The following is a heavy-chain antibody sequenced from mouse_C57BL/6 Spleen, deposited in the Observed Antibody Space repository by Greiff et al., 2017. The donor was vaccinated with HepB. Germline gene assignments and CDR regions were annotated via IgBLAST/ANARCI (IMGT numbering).Heavy chain of an antibody. CDR1: GYTFTSYW. CDR3: ARGGGFITTVVDY. Sequence: VQLQQPGAELVRPGTSVKLSCKASGYTFTSYWMHWVKQRPGQGLEWIGVIDPSDSYTNYNQKFKGKATLTVDTSSSTAYMQLSSLTSEDSAVYYCARGGGFITTVVDYWGQGTTLTVSS. D-gene: IGHD1-1*01. V-gene: IGHV1-59*01. CDR2: IDPSDSYT. J-gene: IGHJ2*01.